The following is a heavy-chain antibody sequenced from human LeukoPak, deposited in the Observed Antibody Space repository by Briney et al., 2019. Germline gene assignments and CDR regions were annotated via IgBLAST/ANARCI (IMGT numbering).Heavy chain of an antibody. CDR3: ARGPRTGVCSSTSCYTRYYGMDV. CDR1: GYTFTSYG. V-gene: IGHV1-18*01. J-gene: IGHJ6*02. D-gene: IGHD2-2*02. CDR2: ISAYNGNT. Sequence: ASVKVSCKASGYTFTSYGISWVRQAPGQGLEWMGWISAYNGNTNYAQKLQGRVTMTTDTSTSTAYMELRSLRSDDTAVYYCARGPRTGVCSSTSCYTRYYGMDVWGQGTTVTVSS.